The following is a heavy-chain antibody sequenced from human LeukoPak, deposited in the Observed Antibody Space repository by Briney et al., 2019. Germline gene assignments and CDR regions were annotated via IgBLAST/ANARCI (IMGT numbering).Heavy chain of an antibody. CDR1: GFTFSSYG. Sequence: PGGSLRLSCAASGFTFSSYGMHWVRQAPGKGLEWVAFIRYDGSNKYYADSVKGRFTISRDNAKNSLYLQMNSLRAEDTAVYYCARDQLWFGELACGMDVWGQGTTVTVSS. CDR3: ARDQLWFGELACGMDV. D-gene: IGHD3-10*01. V-gene: IGHV3-30*02. CDR2: IRYDGSNK. J-gene: IGHJ6*02.